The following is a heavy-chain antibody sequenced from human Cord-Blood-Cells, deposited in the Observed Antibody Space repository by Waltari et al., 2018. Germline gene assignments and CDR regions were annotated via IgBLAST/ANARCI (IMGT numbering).Heavy chain of an antibody. CDR3: ARQEAAAGTYNWFDP. J-gene: IGHJ5*02. CDR2: INHSGST. V-gene: IGHV4-34*01. D-gene: IGHD6-13*01. CDR1: GGSFIGYY. Sequence: QVQLQQWGAGLLKPSETLSLTCAVYGGSFIGYYWSWIRQPPGKGLEWIGEINHSGSTNYNPSLKSRVTISVDTSKNQFSLKLSSVTAADTAVYYCARQEAAAGTYNWFDPWGQGTLVTVSS.